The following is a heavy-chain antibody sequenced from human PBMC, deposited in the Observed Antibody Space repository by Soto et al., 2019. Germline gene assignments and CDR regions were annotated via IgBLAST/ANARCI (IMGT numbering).Heavy chain of an antibody. CDR3: ARDAGDSYGYVFDY. CDR2: IIPVLGVG. D-gene: IGHD5-18*01. CDR1: GGTFGNHA. Sequence: QAQLVQSGAEVKKPGSSVKVSCTASGGTFGNHAISWVRQAPGQGLEWMGGIIPVLGVGDNAQKFQGRVTITADTSTNTAYMELSSLRSEDTAHYNCARDAGDSYGYVFDYWGQGTLVIVSS. V-gene: IGHV1-69*09. J-gene: IGHJ4*02.